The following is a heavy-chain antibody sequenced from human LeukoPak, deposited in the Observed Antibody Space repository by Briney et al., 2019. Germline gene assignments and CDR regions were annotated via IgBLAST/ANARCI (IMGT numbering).Heavy chain of an antibody. V-gene: IGHV3-23*01. Sequence: PGGSLRLSCAASGFTFSSYAMSWVRQAPGKGLEWVSNISGRDGSTYYADSVKGRFTISRDNAKNSLYLQMNSLRAEDTAVYYCAELGITMIGGVWGKGTTVTISS. J-gene: IGHJ6*04. CDR3: AELGITMIGGV. CDR1: GFTFSSYA. D-gene: IGHD3-10*02. CDR2: ISGRDGST.